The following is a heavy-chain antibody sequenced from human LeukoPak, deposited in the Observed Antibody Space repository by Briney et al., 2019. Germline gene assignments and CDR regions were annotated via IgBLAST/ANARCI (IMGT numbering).Heavy chain of an antibody. Sequence: GGSLRLSCVPSGFTFSASAMSWVRQAPLGKGLEWVSAISNSGGYTNYADSVKGRFTISRDNSKNTLYLHINSLRAEDTAVYYCVKVGYYYDSSGYFDYWGQGTLVTVSS. V-gene: IGHV3-23*01. CDR2: ISNSGGYT. D-gene: IGHD3-22*01. CDR3: VKVGYYYDSSGYFDY. CDR1: GFTFSASA. J-gene: IGHJ4*02.